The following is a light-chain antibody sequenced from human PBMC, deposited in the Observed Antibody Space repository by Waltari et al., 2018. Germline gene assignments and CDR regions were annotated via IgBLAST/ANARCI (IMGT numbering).Light chain of an antibody. CDR2: DVS. J-gene: IGLJ1*01. V-gene: IGLV2-14*03. CDR3: SSYTASRHYV. Sequence: QSALTQPASVSGSPGQSITISCTGTSSDVGAYDYVSWYQQYPGKAPQLVIHDVSSRPSGTSDRFSGSKSVNTASLIISGLQADDEADYYCSSYTASRHYVFGTGTKVTVL. CDR1: SSDVGAYDY.